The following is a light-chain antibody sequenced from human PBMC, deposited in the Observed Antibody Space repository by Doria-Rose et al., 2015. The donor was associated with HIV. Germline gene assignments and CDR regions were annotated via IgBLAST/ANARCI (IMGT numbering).Light chain of an antibody. J-gene: IGLJ1*01. CDR2: QDS. CDR1: KLGDKY. CDR3: QAWDSSLGV. Sequence: TQPPSVSVSPGQTASITCSGDKLGDKYACWYQQKPGQSPVLVIYQDSKRPSGIPERFSGSNSGNTATLTISGTQAMDEADYYCQAWDSSLGVFGTGTKVTVL. V-gene: IGLV3-1*01.